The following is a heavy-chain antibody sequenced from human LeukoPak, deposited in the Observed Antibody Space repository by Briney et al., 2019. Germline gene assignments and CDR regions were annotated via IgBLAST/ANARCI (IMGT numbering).Heavy chain of an antibody. J-gene: IGHJ5*02. Sequence: ASVKVSCKTSGYTFTNYGITWVRQAPGQGLEWMGWISAYNGNTNYAQKFQGRVTMTTNTSTSAAYMELRSLRSDDTAVYYCGRVGYCSGTSCYMSNWFDPWGQGSLVIVSS. CDR1: GYTFTNYG. V-gene: IGHV1-18*01. D-gene: IGHD2-2*02. CDR2: ISAYNGNT. CDR3: GRVGYCSGTSCYMSNWFDP.